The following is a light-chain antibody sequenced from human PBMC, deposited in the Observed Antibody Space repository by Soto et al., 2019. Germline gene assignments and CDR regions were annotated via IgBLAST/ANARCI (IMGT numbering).Light chain of an antibody. V-gene: IGKV3-20*01. CDR3: QQYGSSRDFT. CDR1: QSVSSSY. J-gene: IGKJ3*01. Sequence: EMVLTQSPGTLSLSPGERATLSCRASQSVSSSYLAWYQQKPGQAPRLLIYGASSRATGIPDRFSGSGSGTDFTLTISRLEPEDVAVYYCQQYGSSRDFTFGHGTKVDIK. CDR2: GAS.